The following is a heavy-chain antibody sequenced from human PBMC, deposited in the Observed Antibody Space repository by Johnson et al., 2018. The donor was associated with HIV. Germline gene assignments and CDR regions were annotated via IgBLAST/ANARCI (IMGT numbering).Heavy chain of an antibody. CDR2: ISWKSGSI. Sequence: VQLVESGGGLVQPGRSLRLSCSASGFTFDDYAMHWVRQAPGKGLEWVSGISWKSGSIGYADSVKGRSTISRDNTKNSLYLQMNSLRAEDTALYYCARDCRNSTSCLAFDIWGQGTRVTVSS. V-gene: IGHV3-9*01. CDR3: ARDCRNSTSCLAFDI. D-gene: IGHD2/OR15-2a*01. CDR1: GFTFDDYA. J-gene: IGHJ3*02.